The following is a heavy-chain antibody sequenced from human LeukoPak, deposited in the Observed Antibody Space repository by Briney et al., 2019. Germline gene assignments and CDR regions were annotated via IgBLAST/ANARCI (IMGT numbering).Heavy chain of an antibody. V-gene: IGHV3-49*04. CDR3: TRGRCSSTSCYSYFDY. Sequence: GGSLRLSCTASGFTFGDYAMSWVRQAPGKGLEWVGFIRSKAYGGTTEYAASVKGRFTIPRDDSKSIAYLQMNSLKTEDTAVYYCTRGRCSSTSCYSYFDYWGQGTLVTVSS. J-gene: IGHJ4*02. CDR1: GFTFGDYA. CDR2: IRSKAYGGTT. D-gene: IGHD2-2*01.